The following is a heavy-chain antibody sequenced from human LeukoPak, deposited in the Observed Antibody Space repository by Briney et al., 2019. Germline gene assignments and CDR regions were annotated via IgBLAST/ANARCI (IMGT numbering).Heavy chain of an antibody. Sequence: KPGESLKVSCKGSGYTFTDYWIGWVRQMPGKGLEWMGIIYPGDSDTRYSPSFQGQVTISADKSISTAYLQWSSLKASDSAMYYCARYSNSEFDYWGQGTLVTVSS. D-gene: IGHD6-13*01. CDR3: ARYSNSEFDY. V-gene: IGHV5-51*03. CDR1: GYTFTDYW. CDR2: IYPGDSDT. J-gene: IGHJ4*02.